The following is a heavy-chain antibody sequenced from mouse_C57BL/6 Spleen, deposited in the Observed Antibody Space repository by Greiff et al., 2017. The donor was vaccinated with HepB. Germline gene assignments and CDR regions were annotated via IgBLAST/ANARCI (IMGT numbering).Heavy chain of an antibody. J-gene: IGHJ2*01. V-gene: IGHV5-17*01. CDR2: ISSCSSTI. CDR1: GFTFSDYG. CDR3: ARDYYGRSDY. D-gene: IGHD1-1*01. Sequence: EVKLVESGGGLVKPGGSLKLSCAASGFTFSDYGMHWVRQAPEQGLEWVAYISSCSSTIYYADTVKGRFTISRDNAKNTLFLQMTSLRSEDTAMYYCARDYYGRSDYWGQGTTLTVSS.